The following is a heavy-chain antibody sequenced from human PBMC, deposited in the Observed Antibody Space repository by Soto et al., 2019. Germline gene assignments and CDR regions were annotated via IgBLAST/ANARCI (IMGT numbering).Heavy chain of an antibody. D-gene: IGHD3-16*01. Sequence: QVQLVQSGAEVKKPGSSVRVSCKASGTIFSSYTISWVRQAPGQGLEWMGRIIPILGQTNSAQKFQGRVTLTAEKSTKTAYMELNSLRLEDTALYYCARGLGGRMDDWGQGTTVTVSS. CDR1: GTIFSSYT. V-gene: IGHV1-69*08. CDR2: IIPILGQT. J-gene: IGHJ6*02. CDR3: ARGLGGRMDD.